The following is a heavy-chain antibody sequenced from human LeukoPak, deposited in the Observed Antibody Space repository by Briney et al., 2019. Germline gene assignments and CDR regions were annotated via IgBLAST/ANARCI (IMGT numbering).Heavy chain of an antibody. J-gene: IGHJ4*02. V-gene: IGHV3-48*02. CDR3: ARVRQEGPIEMATPHFDY. CDR1: GFTFNTYH. Sequence: GGSLRLSCAASGFTFNTYHMNWVRQAPGKGLEWVSYISSSSSSSIYYADSVKGRFTISRDNAKNSLYLQMNTLRDEDTAVYYCARVRQEGPIEMATPHFDYWGQGTLVTVSS. CDR2: ISSSSSSSI. D-gene: IGHD5-24*01.